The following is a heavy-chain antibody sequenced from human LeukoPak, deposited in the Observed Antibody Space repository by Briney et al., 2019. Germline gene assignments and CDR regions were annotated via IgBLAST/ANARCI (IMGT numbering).Heavy chain of an antibody. CDR3: ARGVGYCSSTSCQRLGYYYYCMDV. CDR1: GGTFSSYA. J-gene: IGHJ6*03. V-gene: IGHV1-69*13. CDR2: IIPIFGTA. Sequence: EASVKVSCKASGGTFSSYAISWVRQAPGQGLEWMGGIIPIFGTANYAQKFQGRVTITADESTSTAYMELSSLRSEDTAVYYCARGVGYCSSTSCQRLGYYYYCMDVWAKGPRSPSP. D-gene: IGHD2-2*01.